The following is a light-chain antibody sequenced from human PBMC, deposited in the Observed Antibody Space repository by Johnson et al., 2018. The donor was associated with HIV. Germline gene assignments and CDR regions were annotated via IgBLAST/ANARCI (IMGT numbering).Light chain of an antibody. J-gene: IGLJ1*01. CDR3: GTWDSRLSAWS. CDR2: DNN. CDR1: SSDIGNNY. Sequence: QSVLTQPPSVSAAPGQKVTISCSGSSSDIGNNYVSWYQQLPGTAPKLLIYDNNKRPSGIPARFSGSTSGTSATLDLTGLHTGDEADYYCGTWDSRLSAWSFGAGTKVAVL. V-gene: IGLV1-51*01.